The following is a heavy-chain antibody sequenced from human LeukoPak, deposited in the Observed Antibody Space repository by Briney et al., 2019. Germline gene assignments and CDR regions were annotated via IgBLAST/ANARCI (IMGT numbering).Heavy chain of an antibody. CDR1: GFTFSSYA. CDR3: ARDFCYGSGSCFPEY. CDR2: ISYDGSNK. V-gene: IGHV3-30*09. D-gene: IGHD3-10*01. J-gene: IGHJ4*02. Sequence: PGGSLRLSCAASGFTFSSYAMHWVRQAPGKGLEWVAVISYDGSNKYYADSVKGRFAISRDNSKNTLYLQMNSLRAEDTAVYYCARDFCYGSGSCFPEYWGQGTLVTVSS.